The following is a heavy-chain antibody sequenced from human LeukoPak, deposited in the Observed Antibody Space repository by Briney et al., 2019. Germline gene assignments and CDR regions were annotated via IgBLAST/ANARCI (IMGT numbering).Heavy chain of an antibody. CDR2: ISSSGSTI. CDR1: GFTFSDYY. V-gene: IGHV3-11*01. CDR3: ARGSYYYDSSGYLLDY. D-gene: IGHD3-22*01. Sequence: GGSRRLSCAASGFTFSDYYMSWIRQAPGKGLEWVSYISSSGSTIYYADSVKGRFTISRDNAKNSLYLQMNSLRAEDTAVYYCARGSYYYDSSGYLLDYWGQGTLVTVSS. J-gene: IGHJ4*02.